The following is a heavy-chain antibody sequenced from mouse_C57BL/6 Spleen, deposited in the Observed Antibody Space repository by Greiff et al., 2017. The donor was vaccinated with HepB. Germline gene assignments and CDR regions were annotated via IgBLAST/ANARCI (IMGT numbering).Heavy chain of an antibody. J-gene: IGHJ4*01. D-gene: IGHD1-1*01. Sequence: DVQLVESGEGLVKPGGSLKLSCAASGFTFSSYAMSWVRQTPEKRLEWVAYISSGGDYIYYADTVKGRFTISRDNARNTLYLQMSSLKSEDTAMYYCTRDLTTVVGAMDYWGQGTSVTVSS. CDR3: TRDLTTVVGAMDY. CDR2: ISSGGDYI. CDR1: GFTFSSYA. V-gene: IGHV5-9-1*02.